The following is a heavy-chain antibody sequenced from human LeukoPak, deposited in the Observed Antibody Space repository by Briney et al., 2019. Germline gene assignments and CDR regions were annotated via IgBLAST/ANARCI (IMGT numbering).Heavy chain of an antibody. CDR1: GYSISSGYY. J-gene: IGHJ4*02. D-gene: IGHD3-10*01. Sequence: SETLSLTCTVSGYSISSGYYWGWIRQPPGKGPEWIGSIYHSGSTYYNPSLKSRVTISVDTSKNQFSLKLSSVTAADTAVYYCASLWFGLTSVDYWGQGTLVTVSS. CDR3: ASLWFGLTSVDY. CDR2: IYHSGST. V-gene: IGHV4-38-2*02.